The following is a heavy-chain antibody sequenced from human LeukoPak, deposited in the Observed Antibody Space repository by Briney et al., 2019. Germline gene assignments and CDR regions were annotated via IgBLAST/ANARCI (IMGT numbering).Heavy chain of an antibody. Sequence: GASVKVSCKASGYTFTSYYIHWMRQAPGQGLKWMGIINPSGGSTSYSQKFQGRVTMTTDTSTSTVYMELSSLRSGDTAVYYCARGGYYSFSDYWGQGTLVTVSS. J-gene: IGHJ4*02. V-gene: IGHV1-46*01. CDR1: GYTFTSYY. CDR3: ARGGYYSFSDY. D-gene: IGHD3-22*01. CDR2: INPSGGST.